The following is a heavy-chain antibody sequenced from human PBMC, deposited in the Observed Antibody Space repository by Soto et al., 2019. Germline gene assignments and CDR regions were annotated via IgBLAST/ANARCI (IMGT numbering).Heavy chain of an antibody. Sequence: PSETLSLTCAVYGGSFSDYFWTWIRQPPGKGLEWIGEINHSGRTNFNPSLKSRVAISADTSRNQFSLRVTSVTAADTAVYYCAGRGFASSSFHYYYYAVDVWGQGTTVTVSS. CDR3: AGRGFASSSFHYYYYAVDV. J-gene: IGHJ6*02. V-gene: IGHV4-34*01. CDR1: GGSFSDYF. CDR2: INHSGRT. D-gene: IGHD6-6*01.